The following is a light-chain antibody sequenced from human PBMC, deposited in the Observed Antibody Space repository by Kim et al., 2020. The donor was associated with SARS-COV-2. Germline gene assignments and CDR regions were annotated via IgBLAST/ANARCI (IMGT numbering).Light chain of an antibody. J-gene: IGKJ4*01. CDR1: QSVNSN. CDR3: HQYNDWPLT. CDR2: GAS. Sequence: EIVMTQSPATLSVSPGERATLSCRASQSVNSNLAWYQLKPGQAPRLLIYGASARATGIPARFSGSGSGTEFTLTISSLQSEDFAVYYFHQYNDWPLTFGGGTKVDIK. V-gene: IGKV3-15*01.